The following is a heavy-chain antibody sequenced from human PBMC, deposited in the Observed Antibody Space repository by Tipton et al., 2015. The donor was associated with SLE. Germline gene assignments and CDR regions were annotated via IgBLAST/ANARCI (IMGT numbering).Heavy chain of an antibody. Sequence: VQLVQSGAEVKKPGTTVKISCKISGYRFIDYYMHWVQQAPGKGLEWMGLIDPEDGETMYAENFQGRVSMTADTSTDTAYLELSSLRSGDTAVYYCATNTRSGHSYWGQGTLVTVSS. CDR2: IDPEDGET. J-gene: IGHJ4*02. V-gene: IGHV1-69-2*01. D-gene: IGHD3-3*01. CDR3: ATNTRSGHSY. CDR1: GYRFIDYY.